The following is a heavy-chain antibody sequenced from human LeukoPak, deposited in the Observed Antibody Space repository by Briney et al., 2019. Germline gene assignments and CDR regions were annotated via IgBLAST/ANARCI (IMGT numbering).Heavy chain of an antibody. CDR3: ARGGSSSPFDY. D-gene: IGHD6-13*01. CDR1: GGSFSGYY. CDR2: IYYSGST. V-gene: IGHV4-34*09. J-gene: IGHJ4*02. Sequence: SETLSLTCAVYGGSFSGYYWSWIRQPPGKGLEWIGYIYYSGSTYYNPSLKSRVTISVDTSKNQFSLKLSSVTAADTAVYYCARGGSSSPFDYWGQGTLVTVSS.